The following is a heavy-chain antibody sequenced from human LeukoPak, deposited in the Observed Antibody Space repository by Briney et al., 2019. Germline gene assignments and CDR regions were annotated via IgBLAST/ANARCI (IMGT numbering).Heavy chain of an antibody. CDR2: ISTYNCKT. Sequence: ASVKVSCKASGYTFTSYGISWVRQPPGQGLEWMGWISTYNCKTNYAQKLQDRLTITTDTSTSTDYMELRSLISADTAVYYCARELSVQHQLVLLYNWFDPWGQGALLTLSS. CDR1: GYTFTSYG. D-gene: IGHD6-13*01. CDR3: ARELSVQHQLVLLYNWFDP. V-gene: IGHV1-18*01. J-gene: IGHJ5*02.